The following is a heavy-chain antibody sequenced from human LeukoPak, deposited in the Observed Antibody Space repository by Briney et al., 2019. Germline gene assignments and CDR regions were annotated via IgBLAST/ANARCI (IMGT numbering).Heavy chain of an antibody. Sequence: SETLSLTCAVYGGSFSGYYWSWIRQPPGKGLEWIGYIYYSGSTYYNPSLKSRVTISVDTSKNQFSLKLSSVTAADTAVYYCARDRRYDFWSGYIRRGDYYYYGMDVWGQGTTVTVSS. V-gene: IGHV4-30-4*08. CDR1: GGSFSGYY. J-gene: IGHJ6*02. CDR3: ARDRRYDFWSGYIRRGDYYYYGMDV. D-gene: IGHD3-3*01. CDR2: IYYSGST.